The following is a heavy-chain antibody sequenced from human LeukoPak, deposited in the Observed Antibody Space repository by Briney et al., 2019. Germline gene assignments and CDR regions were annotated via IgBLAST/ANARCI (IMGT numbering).Heavy chain of an antibody. D-gene: IGHD2-15*01. CDR1: GGSISSSSYY. CDR3: AREYCSGGSCYYPSYYYYYYMDV. CDR2: IYYSGST. V-gene: IGHV4-39*07. Sequence: PSETLSLTCTVSGGSISSSSYYWGWIRQPPGKGLEWIGSIYYSGSTYYNPSLKSRVTISVDTSKNQFSLKLSSVTAADTAVYYCAREYCSGGSCYYPSYYYYYYMDVWGKGTTVTVSS. J-gene: IGHJ6*03.